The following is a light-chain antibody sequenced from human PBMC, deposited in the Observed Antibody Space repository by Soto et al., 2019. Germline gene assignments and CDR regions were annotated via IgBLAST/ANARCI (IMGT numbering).Light chain of an antibody. CDR2: DAS. Sequence: EVVLTQSPVTLSLSPGERATLSCRASQSFRGLLAWYQQKPGQAPRLLIYDASSRATGVPDRFSASGSGTDFTLTISRLEPEDFAVYYCQQYGRSPFTFGPGTKVDIK. CDR3: QQYGRSPFT. J-gene: IGKJ3*01. CDR1: QSFRGL. V-gene: IGKV3-20*01.